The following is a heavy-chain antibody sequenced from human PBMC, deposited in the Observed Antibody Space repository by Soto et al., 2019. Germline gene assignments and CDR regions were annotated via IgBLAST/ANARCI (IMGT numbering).Heavy chain of an antibody. CDR3: ARAFTAMGLFDY. CDR2: IYYGGAT. V-gene: IGHV4-30-2*01. D-gene: IGHD5-18*01. J-gene: IGHJ4*02. CDR1: GGSISSGGYY. Sequence: PSETLSLTCTVSGGSISSGGYYWSWIRQHPGKGLEWIGYIYYGGATYTNPSLKSRVSISVDWSKNQFSLKLNSVTAADTAVYYCARAFTAMGLFDYWGPGTLVTVSS.